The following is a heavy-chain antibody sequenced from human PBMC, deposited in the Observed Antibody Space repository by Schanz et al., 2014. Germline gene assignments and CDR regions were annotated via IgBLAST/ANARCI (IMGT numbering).Heavy chain of an antibody. V-gene: IGHV3-23*01. CDR1: GFSFGTYA. CDR3: AKDISDTSGKDDY. CDR2: ISGTGGDDT. Sequence: EVHLLESGGGLVQPGGSLRLSCAASGFSFGTYAVSWVRQAPGKGLLWVSSISGTGGDDTYYADSVKGRFTISRDNSKNTLFLQMNSLRVEDSAIYYCAKDISDTSGKDDYWGQGTLVTVSS. D-gene: IGHD3-22*01. J-gene: IGHJ4*02.